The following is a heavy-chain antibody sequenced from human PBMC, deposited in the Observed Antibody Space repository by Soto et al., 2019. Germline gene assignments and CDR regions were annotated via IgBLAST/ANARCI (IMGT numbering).Heavy chain of an antibody. D-gene: IGHD2-8*01. CDR1: GGSISHYY. Sequence: SETLSLTCTVSGGSISHYYWSWIRQSPGKGLEWIGYAYYSGSTDYNPSLKSRVTMSVDTCKNQFSLKLTSVTTADPAVYYCARDRSTYGGGGTGEVKENWFDPWGPGTLVTLSS. CDR3: ARDRSTYGGGGTGEVKENWFDP. CDR2: AYYSGST. V-gene: IGHV4-59*01. J-gene: IGHJ5*02.